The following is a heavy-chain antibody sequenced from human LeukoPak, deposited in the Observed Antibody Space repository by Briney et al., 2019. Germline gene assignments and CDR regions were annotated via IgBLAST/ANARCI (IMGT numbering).Heavy chain of an antibody. J-gene: IGHJ6*03. D-gene: IGHD4-23*01. CDR1: GYTFTTYG. V-gene: IGHV1-18*01. CDR3: ATNGGNYYYYYMDA. CDR2: AIGNNGDT. Sequence: ASVKVSCKASGYTFTTYGISWVRQAPGQGLEWMGWAIGNNGDTNYAQKVQGRVTKTIDTSTSTAYMDVGSLRSDDTAVYYCATNGGNYYYYYMDAWGKGTTVTVSS.